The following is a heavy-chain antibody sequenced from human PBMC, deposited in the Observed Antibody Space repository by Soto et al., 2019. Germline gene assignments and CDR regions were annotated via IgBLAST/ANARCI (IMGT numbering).Heavy chain of an antibody. D-gene: IGHD6-13*01. CDR3: ARAFGSTDY. V-gene: IGHV1-18*01. CDR1: GYTFSSYG. Sequence: QVQLVQSGAEVKKPGASVKVSCEASGYTFSSYGISWVRQAPGQGFEWMGWISGYNSITRYAQKFQGRVTMTTHTSTSTAYMELRSLRSDDTAVYYCARAFGSTDYWGQGTLVTVSS. CDR2: ISGYNSIT. J-gene: IGHJ4*02.